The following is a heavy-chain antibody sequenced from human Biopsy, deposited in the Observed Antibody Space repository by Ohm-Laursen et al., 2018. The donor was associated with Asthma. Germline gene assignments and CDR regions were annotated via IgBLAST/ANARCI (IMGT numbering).Heavy chain of an antibody. V-gene: IGHV3-53*01. J-gene: IGHJ4*02. CDR3: ARGDSSNWSHYYFDY. CDR1: GFAVSRDY. Sequence: SLRLSCAASGFAVSRDYIFWVRQPPGTGLGLDSVIYSGGTSHTADSVRGRFTISRDYSKNTLYLQMHSLRAEDTAVYYCARGDSSNWSHYYFDYWGQGTLVTVSS. CDR2: IYSGGTS. D-gene: IGHD6-13*01.